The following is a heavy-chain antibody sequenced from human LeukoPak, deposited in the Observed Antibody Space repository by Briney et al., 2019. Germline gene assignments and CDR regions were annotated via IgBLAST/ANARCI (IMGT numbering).Heavy chain of an antibody. V-gene: IGHV3-21*01. Sequence: GGSLRLSCAASGFTFSSDSMNWVRQAPGKGLEWVSSISSSSSYIYYADSVKGRFTISRDNAKNSLYLQMNSLRAEDTAVYYCARGPDYDILADYFDYWGQGTLVTVSS. J-gene: IGHJ4*02. CDR3: ARGPDYDILADYFDY. CDR2: ISSSSSYI. D-gene: IGHD3-9*01. CDR1: GFTFSSDS.